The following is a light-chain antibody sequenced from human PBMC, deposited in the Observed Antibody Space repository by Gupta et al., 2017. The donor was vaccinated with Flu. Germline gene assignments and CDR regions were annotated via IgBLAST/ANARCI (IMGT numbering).Light chain of an antibody. Sequence: QSALTQPPSASVSPGQSVTISSTGTSSDVGGYDYVSWYQHHPGKAPKLMIYEVTKRPSGVPNRFSGSKSGNTASLTVSGLQGEDEANYYCTSSAGSNKVVFGGGTKLTVL. CDR3: TSSAGSNKVV. J-gene: IGLJ3*02. V-gene: IGLV2-8*01. CDR2: EVT. CDR1: SSDVGGYDY.